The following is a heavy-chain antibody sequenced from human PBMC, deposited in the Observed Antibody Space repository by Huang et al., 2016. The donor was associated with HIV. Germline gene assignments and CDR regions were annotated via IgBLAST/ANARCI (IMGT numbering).Heavy chain of an antibody. V-gene: IGHV1-18*01. Sequence: QVQLMQSGAEVKKPGASVKVSCRASGYKFTNYGIAWVRQAPGQGLEWMGWISSQNGNTNYAQSFQGRVTMTTETSTTTAYLELKSLRPDDAAVYYCARGDISSPLYYFDSWGQGTLVTVSS. J-gene: IGHJ4*02. CDR1: GYKFTNYG. D-gene: IGHD2-2*01. CDR3: ARGDISSPLYYFDS. CDR2: ISSQNGNT.